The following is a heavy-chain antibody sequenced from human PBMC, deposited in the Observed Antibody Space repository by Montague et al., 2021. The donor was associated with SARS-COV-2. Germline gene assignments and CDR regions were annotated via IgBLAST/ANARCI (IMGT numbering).Heavy chain of an antibody. J-gene: IGHJ6*03. CDR3: ASSYYYGSVTYVYNYYMDV. D-gene: IGHD3-10*01. CDR1: GGSVSSSPYY. CDR2: ISYSGRT. V-gene: IGHV4-39*01. Sequence: SETLSLTCTVSGGSVSSSPYYWGWIRQPPGRGLEWVGSISYSGRTYFSPSLKSRLTISVDSSENQFSLRLSSVTAADTAVYYCASSYYYGSVTYVYNYYMDVWGKGTTGTVSS.